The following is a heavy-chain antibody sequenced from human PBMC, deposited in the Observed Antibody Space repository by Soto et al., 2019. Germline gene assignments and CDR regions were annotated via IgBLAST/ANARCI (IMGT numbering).Heavy chain of an antibody. CDR2: TYYRSKWYN. D-gene: IGHD3-10*01. CDR3: ARDLGARFGTDNWFDP. CDR1: GDRVSRNSAA. Sequence: SQTLSLTCAISGDRVSRNSAAWNWIRKSPSRGLEWLGRTYYRSKWYNDYAVSVKSRITINPDTSKNQFSLQLNSVTPEDTAVYYCARDLGARFGTDNWFDPWGQGTLVTVSS. J-gene: IGHJ5*02. V-gene: IGHV6-1*01.